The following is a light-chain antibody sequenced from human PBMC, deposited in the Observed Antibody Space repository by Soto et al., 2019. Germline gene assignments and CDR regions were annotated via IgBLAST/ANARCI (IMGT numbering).Light chain of an antibody. Sequence: EIVLTQSPGTLSLSPGERATLSWRASQSVSSNYLAWYQQKACQAPRLLIYGASSRATGIPDRFSGSGSGTEFTLTINRMEPEDFAVYYCQQYDTSQTFGQGTKVDIK. CDR1: QSVSSNY. V-gene: IGKV3-20*01. CDR2: GAS. CDR3: QQYDTSQT. J-gene: IGKJ1*01.